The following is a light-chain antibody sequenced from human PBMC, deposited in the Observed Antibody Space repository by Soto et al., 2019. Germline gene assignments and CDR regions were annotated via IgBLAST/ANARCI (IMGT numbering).Light chain of an antibody. V-gene: IGLV2-23*01. CDR2: EGS. Sequence: QSVLTQPASVSGSPGRSITISCTGTSSDVGTYNLVSWYQQHPGKAPKLMIYEGSKRPSGVSNRFSGSKSGNTASLTIFGLQAEDVADYYCCSYAGSSTLVFGGGTQLTVL. CDR3: CSYAGSSTLV. CDR1: SSDVGTYNL. J-gene: IGLJ2*01.